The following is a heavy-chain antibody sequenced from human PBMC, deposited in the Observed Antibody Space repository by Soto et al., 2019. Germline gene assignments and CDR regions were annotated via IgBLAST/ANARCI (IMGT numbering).Heavy chain of an antibody. Sequence: LGWSLRLSCAPSALDFSSEVMCWIRQAPGKGLEWVSSISGSGRTIYHADSMRGRFAISRDNSKNSLYLQLNNLRVDDTAVYYCAKVGRSYYYGMDVWGQRPTVTVSS. D-gene: IGHD1-26*01. V-gene: IGHV3-23*01. CDR3: AKVGRSYYYGMDV. CDR2: ISGSGRTI. CDR1: ALDFSSEV. J-gene: IGHJ6*02.